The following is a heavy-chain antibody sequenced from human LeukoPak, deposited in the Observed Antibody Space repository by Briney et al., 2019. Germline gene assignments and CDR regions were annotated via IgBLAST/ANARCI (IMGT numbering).Heavy chain of an antibody. D-gene: IGHD3-3*01. CDR1: GYTFTGYY. V-gene: IGHV1-2*02. CDR2: INPNSGGT. Sequence: ASVKVSCKASGYTFTGYYVHWVRQAPGQGLEWMGWINPNSGGTNYAQKFQGRVTMTRDTSISTAYMELSRLRSDDTAVYYCARCGRYYDFWSGYPNRGFFPFDPWGQGTLVTVSS. J-gene: IGHJ5*02. CDR3: ARCGRYYDFWSGYPNRGFFPFDP.